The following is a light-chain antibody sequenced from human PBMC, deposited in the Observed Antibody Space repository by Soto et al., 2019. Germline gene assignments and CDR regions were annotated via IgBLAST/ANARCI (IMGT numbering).Light chain of an antibody. CDR1: SSNIGAGYD. V-gene: IGLV1-40*01. CDR3: QSYDSSLSGYV. J-gene: IGLJ1*01. CDR2: GNS. Sequence: QTVVTQPPSVSGAXXXRVTXXCTGSSSNIGAGYDVHWYQQLPGTAPKLLIYGNSNRPSGVPDRFSGSKSGTSASLAITGLQAEDEADYYCQSYDSSLSGYVFGTGTQLTVL.